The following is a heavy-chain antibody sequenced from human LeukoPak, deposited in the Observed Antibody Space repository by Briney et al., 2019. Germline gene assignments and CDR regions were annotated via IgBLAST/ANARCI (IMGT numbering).Heavy chain of an antibody. J-gene: IGHJ5*02. CDR1: GFTFSSYS. CDR3: ASYKYCSGGSCYRNWFDP. CDR2: ISSSGSTI. V-gene: IGHV3-48*04. D-gene: IGHD2-15*01. Sequence: GGSLRLSCAASGFTFSSYSMNWVRQAPGKGLEWVSYISSSGSTIYYADSVKGRFTISRDNAKNSLYLQMNSLRAEDTAVYYCASYKYCSGGSCYRNWFDPWGRGTLVTVSS.